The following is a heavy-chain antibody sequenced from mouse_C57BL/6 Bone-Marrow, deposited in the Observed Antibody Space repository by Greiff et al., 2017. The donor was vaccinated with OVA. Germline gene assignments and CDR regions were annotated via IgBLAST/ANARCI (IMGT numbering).Heavy chain of an antibody. CDR2: IYPGDGDT. V-gene: IGHV1-82*01. CDR3: AYRRFAY. Sequence: VQLQESGPELVKPGASVKISCKASGYAFSSSWMNWVKQRPGKGLEWIGRIYPGDGDTNYNGKFKGKATLTADKSSSTAYMQLSSLTSEDSAVYFCAYRRFAYWGQGTLVTVSA. J-gene: IGHJ3*01. CDR1: GYAFSSSW. D-gene: IGHD2-12*01.